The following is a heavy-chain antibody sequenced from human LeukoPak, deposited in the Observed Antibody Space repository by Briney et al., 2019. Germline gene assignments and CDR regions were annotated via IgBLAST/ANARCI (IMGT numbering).Heavy chain of an antibody. CDR1: GFTVSSYA. J-gene: IGHJ5*02. CDR2: ISGSGGST. D-gene: IGHD5-18*01. Sequence: VGSLRLSCAASGFTVSSYAMSWVRQAPGKGLEWVSGISGSGGSTYYADSVKGRFTISRDNSKNTLYLQMISLRAEDTAVYYCAKARRIQLWLSWGQGTLVTVSS. V-gene: IGHV3-23*01. CDR3: AKARRIQLWLS.